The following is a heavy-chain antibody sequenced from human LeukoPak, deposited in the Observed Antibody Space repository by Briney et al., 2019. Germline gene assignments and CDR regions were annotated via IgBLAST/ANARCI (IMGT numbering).Heavy chain of an antibody. V-gene: IGHV4-61*01. CDR1: GGPVSSGSYY. Sequence: PSETLSLTCTVSGGPVSSGSYYWSWIRQPPGKGLEWIGCIYYSGSTNYNPSLKSRVTISVDTSKNQFSLKLSSVTAADTAVYYCAREPFRVYYFDYWGQGTLVTVSS. CDR2: IYYSGST. D-gene: IGHD2/OR15-2a*01. CDR3: AREPFRVYYFDY. J-gene: IGHJ4*02.